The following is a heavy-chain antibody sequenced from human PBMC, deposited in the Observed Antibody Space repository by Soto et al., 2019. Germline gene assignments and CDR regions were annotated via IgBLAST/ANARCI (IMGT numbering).Heavy chain of an antibody. CDR1: GGSISSSSYY. V-gene: IGHV4-39*01. J-gene: IGHJ4*02. Sequence: PSETLSLTCTVSGGSISSSSYYWGWIRQPPGKGLEWIGSIYYSGSTYYNPSLKSRVTISVDTSKNQFSLKLSSVTAADTAVYYCASEGGIYYDFWSGYYTATHFDYWGQGTLVTVSS. CDR3: ASEGGIYYDFWSGYYTATHFDY. CDR2: IYYSGST. D-gene: IGHD3-3*01.